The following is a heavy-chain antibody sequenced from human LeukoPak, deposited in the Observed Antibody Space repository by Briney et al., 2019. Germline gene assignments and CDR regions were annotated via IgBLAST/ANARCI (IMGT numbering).Heavy chain of an antibody. V-gene: IGHV4-34*01. D-gene: IGHD3-16*02. CDR2: INHSGST. J-gene: IGHJ5*02. CDR3: ARGGRADYVWGSYRYHGWFDP. Sequence: PSETLSLTCAVYGGSFSGYYWSWIRQPPGKGLEWIGEINHSGSTNYNPSLKSRVTISVDTSKNQFSLKLSSVTAADTAVYYCARGGRADYVWGSYRYHGWFDPWGQGTLVTVSS. CDR1: GGSFSGYY.